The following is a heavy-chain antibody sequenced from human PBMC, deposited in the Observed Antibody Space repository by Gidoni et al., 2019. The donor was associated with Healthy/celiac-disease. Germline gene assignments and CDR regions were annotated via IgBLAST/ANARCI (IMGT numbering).Heavy chain of an antibody. D-gene: IGHD2-2*01. J-gene: IGHJ5*02. V-gene: IGHV3-9*01. CDR1: GFTFADYA. Sequence: EVQLVESGGGLVQPGRSLRLSCAASGFTFADYALHWVRQAPGKGLEWVSGISWNSGSIGYADSVKGRVTISRDNAKNSLYLQMNSLRAEDTALYYCAREGFVVVPAAIPGRWFDPWGQGTLVTVSS. CDR2: ISWNSGSI. CDR3: AREGFVVVPAAIPGRWFDP.